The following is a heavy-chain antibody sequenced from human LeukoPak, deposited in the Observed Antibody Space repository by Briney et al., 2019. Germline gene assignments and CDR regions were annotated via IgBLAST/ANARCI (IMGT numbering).Heavy chain of an antibody. CDR2: INHSGTT. J-gene: IGHJ5*02. D-gene: IGHD3-10*01. Sequence: LETLSLTCAVYGGSLSGHFCSWIRQSPGKGLEGIGGINHSGTTNYDPSLKSRVTLSVDTSKNQFALRLNSVAAADTAVYYCAKGPQTGWFDTWGQGALVTVSS. CDR3: AKGPQTGWFDT. V-gene: IGHV4-34*01. CDR1: GGSLSGHF.